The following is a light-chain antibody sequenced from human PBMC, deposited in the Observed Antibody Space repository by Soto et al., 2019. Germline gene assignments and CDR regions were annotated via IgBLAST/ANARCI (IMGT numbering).Light chain of an antibody. J-gene: IGKJ1*01. Sequence: EVVLTQSPGTLSLATGERATLSCRASQSVISTYLAWYQQKPGQAPRLLIYGASSRDTGIPDRFSGSGSGTDFTLTINRLEPEDFAVYYCQHYGSSTRTFGQGTKVEIK. V-gene: IGKV3-20*01. CDR3: QHYGSSTRT. CDR1: QSVISTY. CDR2: GAS.